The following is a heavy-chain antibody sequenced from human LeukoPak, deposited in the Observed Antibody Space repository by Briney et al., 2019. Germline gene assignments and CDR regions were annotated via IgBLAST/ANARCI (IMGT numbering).Heavy chain of an antibody. D-gene: IGHD4-23*01. CDR2: IRSKDHGGTT. J-gene: IGHJ4*02. CDR3: TRDPHYYHGNPHDF. V-gene: IGHV3-49*03. CDR1: GITFGDYS. Sequence: GSLRLSCTTSGITFGDYSFSWFRQAPGKGAELANFIRSKDHGGTTEYAASVKGRFTISRDDSNSIAYLQMNSLIIEDTAVYFCTRDPHYYHGNPHDFWGQGTRVTVSS.